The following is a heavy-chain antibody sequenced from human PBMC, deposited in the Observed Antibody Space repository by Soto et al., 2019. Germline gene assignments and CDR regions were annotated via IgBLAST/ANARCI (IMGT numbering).Heavy chain of an antibody. CDR1: GFICSSYA. J-gene: IGHJ4*02. D-gene: IGHD1-26*01. V-gene: IGHV3-23*01. Sequence: TGGSLRLSCAASGFICSSYAMSWVRQAPGKGLEWVSGISAGGGSTNYADCVKGRFTISRDNSKNTLYLQMSSLRADDTAVYYCAKTDAYYTGYFDYWGQGTLVTVSS. CDR3: AKTDAYYTGYFDY. CDR2: ISAGGGST.